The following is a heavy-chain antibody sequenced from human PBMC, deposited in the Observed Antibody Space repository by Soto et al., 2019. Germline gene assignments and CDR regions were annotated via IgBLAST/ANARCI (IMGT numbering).Heavy chain of an antibody. CDR2: ISYDGSNK. D-gene: IGHD3-3*01. Sequence: GGSLRLSCAASGFTFSSYGMHWVRQARGKGLEWVGVISYDGSNKYYADSVKGLFTISRDNSKNTLYLQMNSLRAEDTAVYYCAKVLLSYYDFWSGSLYYYYYGMDVWGQGTTVTVS. V-gene: IGHV3-30*18. CDR1: GFTFSSYG. CDR3: AKVLLSYYDFWSGSLYYYYYGMDV. J-gene: IGHJ6*02.